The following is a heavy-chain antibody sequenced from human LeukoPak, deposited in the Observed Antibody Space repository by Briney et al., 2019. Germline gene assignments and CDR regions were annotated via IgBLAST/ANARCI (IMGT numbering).Heavy chain of an antibody. CDR3: AKGEAGPIPGQQSTDY. J-gene: IGHJ4*02. V-gene: IGHV3-23*01. CDR2: ISGRGDTT. CDR1: GLTFSIYA. Sequence: GGSLRLSCAASGLTFSIYAMNWVRQAPGKGLEWVSTISGRGDTTYYADSVKGRFTISRVNSKNTLYLQMNSVRAEDTAVYYCAKGEAGPIPGQQSTDYWGQGTLVTVSS. D-gene: IGHD3-16*01.